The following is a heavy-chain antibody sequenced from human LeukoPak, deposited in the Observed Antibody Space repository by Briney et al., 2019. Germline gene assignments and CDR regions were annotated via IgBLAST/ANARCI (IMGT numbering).Heavy chain of an antibody. D-gene: IGHD4-23*01. J-gene: IGHJ6*02. Sequence: PGGSLRLSCAASGFTFDDYGMSWVRQAPGKGLEWVSGINWNGGSTGYADSVKGRFTISRDNAKNSLYLQMNSLRAEDTASYYCARWYYGGKPTYYYYYGMDVWGQGTTVTVSS. CDR1: GFTFDDYG. CDR2: INWNGGST. CDR3: ARWYYGGKPTYYYYYGMDV. V-gene: IGHV3-20*04.